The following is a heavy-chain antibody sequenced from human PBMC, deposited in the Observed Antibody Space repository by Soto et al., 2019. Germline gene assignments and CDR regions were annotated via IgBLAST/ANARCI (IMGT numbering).Heavy chain of an antibody. CDR3: ARTPVGPSHFDY. J-gene: IGHJ4*02. CDR1: GDSISSSSYY. CDR2: IYYSGST. V-gene: IGHV4-39*01. Sequence: SETLSLTCTVSGDSISSSSYYWGWIRQPPGKGLEWIGSIYYSGSTYYNPSLKSRFTISRDNSKNTLYLQMNSLRAEDTAVYYCARTPVGPSHFDYWGQGTLVTVSS. D-gene: IGHD3-16*01.